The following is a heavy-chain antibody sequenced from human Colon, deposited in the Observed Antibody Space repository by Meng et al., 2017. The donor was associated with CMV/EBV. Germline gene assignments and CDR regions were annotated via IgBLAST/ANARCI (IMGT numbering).Heavy chain of an antibody. D-gene: IGHD2-21*02. J-gene: IGHJ4*02. Sequence: KASGCTFSTYVMSWRRQAPGQRRERVRWISTLNGNTNSAKTIQDGVTMTTDPSTITVYMELRSLKSDDTAVYCCARGRVTYLAYLDSWGQGTLVTVSS. CDR2: ISTLNGNT. CDR1: GCTFSTYV. V-gene: IGHV1-18*01. CDR3: ARGRVTYLAYLDS.